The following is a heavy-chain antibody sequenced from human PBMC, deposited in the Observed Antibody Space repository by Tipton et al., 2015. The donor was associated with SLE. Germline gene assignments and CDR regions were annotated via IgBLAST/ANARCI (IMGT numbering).Heavy chain of an antibody. CDR1: GFTFNSYA. V-gene: IGHV3-64D*06. D-gene: IGHD6-13*01. CDR3: VKRLVGSSWTFDY. Sequence: GSLRLSCSASGFTFNSYAMHWVRQAPGKGLEYVSAISSKGGSAYYADSVKGRFTISRDNYKNILYLQMSSLRAEDTAVYYCVKRLVGSSWTFDYWGQGTLVTVSS. CDR2: ISSKGGSA. J-gene: IGHJ4*02.